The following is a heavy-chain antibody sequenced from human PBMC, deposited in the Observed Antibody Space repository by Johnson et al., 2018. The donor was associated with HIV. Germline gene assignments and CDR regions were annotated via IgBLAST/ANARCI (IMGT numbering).Heavy chain of an antibody. V-gene: IGHV3-33*01. CDR1: GFTFSSYG. D-gene: IGHD4/OR15-4a*01. CDR3: ARVGANFDAFDI. Sequence: QVQLVESGGGVVQPGGSLRLSCAASGFTFSSYGMHWVRQAPGKGLEWVAVIWYDGSNKYYADSVKGRFTISRDNSKNTLYLQMNSLRAEDTALYYCARVGANFDAFDIWGQGTMVTVSS. CDR2: IWYDGSNK. J-gene: IGHJ3*02.